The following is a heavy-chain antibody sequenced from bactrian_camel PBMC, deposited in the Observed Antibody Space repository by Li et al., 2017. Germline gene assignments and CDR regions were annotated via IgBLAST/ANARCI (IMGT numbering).Heavy chain of an antibody. J-gene: IGHJ4*01. Sequence: VQLVESGGGLVQPGGSLRLSCAASGFSFSWYGMSWVRQAPGKGREGIAAIYRNGATVYEDSVKGRFTISKDNAKHTLYLQMNSLKPEDSAVYYCAAGWGCTEREGINYWARGPRSPSP. V-gene: IGHV3S10*01. CDR2: IYRNGAT. CDR1: GFSFSWYG. D-gene: IGHD2*01.